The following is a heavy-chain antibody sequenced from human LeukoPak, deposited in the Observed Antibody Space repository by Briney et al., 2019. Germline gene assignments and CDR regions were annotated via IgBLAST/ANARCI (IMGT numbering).Heavy chain of an antibody. CDR1: GGTFSSYA. J-gene: IGHJ4*02. CDR3: ARDHPRKYRGYSGYDLFDY. D-gene: IGHD5-12*01. CDR2: IIPFFGTA. Sequence: SVKVSCKASGGTFSSYAISWVRQPPGQGLEWMGGIIPFFGTANYAQKFQGRVTITADESTSTAYMELSSLRSEDTAVYYCARDHPRKYRGYSGYDLFDYWGQGTLVTVSS. V-gene: IGHV1-69*13.